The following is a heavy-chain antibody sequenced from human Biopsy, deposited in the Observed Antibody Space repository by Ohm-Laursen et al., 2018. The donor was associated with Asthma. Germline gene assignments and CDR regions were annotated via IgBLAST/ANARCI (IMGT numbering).Heavy chain of an antibody. D-gene: IGHD2-8*01. CDR2: ISASGVRT. CDR3: AREVKMAY. J-gene: IGHJ4*02. Sequence: GSLRLSCAASGFAFNNSSMTWVRQAPGKGLEWVSSISASGVRTFYADSVKGRFTISRDNAKNSVFLQMNSLRAKDTGVYYCAREVKMAYWGRGTLVTVSS. V-gene: IGHV3-23*01. CDR1: GFAFNNSS.